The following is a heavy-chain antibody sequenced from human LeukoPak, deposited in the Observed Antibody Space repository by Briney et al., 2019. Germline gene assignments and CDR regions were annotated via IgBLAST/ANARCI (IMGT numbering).Heavy chain of an antibody. CDR1: GFTFSDFE. CDR2: VSSSGSTM. CDR3: ARDRLAYFIS. V-gene: IGHV3-48*03. J-gene: IGHJ4*02. D-gene: IGHD3-16*01. Sequence: GGSLRLSCAASGFTFSDFEMSWVRQAPGRGLEWVSYVSSSGSTMYYAGSVKGRFTMSRDDAKSSVSLQMNSLRAEDTAVYYCARDRLAYFISWGQGTLVTVSS.